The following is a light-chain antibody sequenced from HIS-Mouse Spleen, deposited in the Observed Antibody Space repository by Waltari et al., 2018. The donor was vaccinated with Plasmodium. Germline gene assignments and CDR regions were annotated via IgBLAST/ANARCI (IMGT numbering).Light chain of an antibody. Sequence: EIVMTQSPATLSVPPGERATLSCRASQSVSSNLAWYQQKPGQAPRLLIYVASTRATGIPARFSGSGSGTEFTLTISSLQSEDFAVYYCQQYNNWPPFTFGPGTKVDIK. J-gene: IGKJ3*01. CDR1: QSVSSN. CDR2: VAS. V-gene: IGKV3-15*01. CDR3: QQYNNWPPFT.